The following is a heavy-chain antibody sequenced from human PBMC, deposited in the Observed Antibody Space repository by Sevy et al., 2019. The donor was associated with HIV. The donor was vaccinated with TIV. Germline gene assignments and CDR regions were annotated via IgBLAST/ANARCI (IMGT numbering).Heavy chain of an antibody. CDR2: ITNDGTNK. V-gene: IGHV3-30*18. Sequence: GGSLRLSCAASGFSFTAYAIHWVRQAPGKGLEWLVVITNDGTNKFYADSVKGRFTVSRDNSRNTLSLQMDSLSTEDTAIYYCAKAGDLGPFDFWGLGTRVTVSS. J-gene: IGHJ4*02. CDR3: AKAGDLGPFDF. CDR1: GFSFTAYA. D-gene: IGHD3-16*01.